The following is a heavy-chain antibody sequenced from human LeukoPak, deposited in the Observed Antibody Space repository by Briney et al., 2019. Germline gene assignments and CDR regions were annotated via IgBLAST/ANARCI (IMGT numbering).Heavy chain of an antibody. Sequence: GASVKVSCKTSGYTFTNYGITWVRQAPGQGLEWMGWISAYNGNTNYAQKFQGRVTMTRDTSISTVYMDLSSLGSDDTAVYYCARDGEYGTGSYYRGSFDYWGQGILVTVSS. V-gene: IGHV1-18*01. J-gene: IGHJ4*02. D-gene: IGHD3-10*01. CDR1: GYTFTNYG. CDR3: ARDGEYGTGSYYRGSFDY. CDR2: ISAYNGNT.